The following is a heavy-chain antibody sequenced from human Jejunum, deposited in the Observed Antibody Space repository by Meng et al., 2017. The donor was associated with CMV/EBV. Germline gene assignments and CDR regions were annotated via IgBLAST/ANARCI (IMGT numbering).Heavy chain of an antibody. Sequence: SSYYWTWIRQPPGKGLEWIGCIHYSGSNNYNPSLKSRVTISLDASKNQFSLRLTSVTAADTAVYYCARDRGDYDILTGYYANWFDPWGQGTLVTVSS. J-gene: IGHJ5*02. D-gene: IGHD3-9*01. V-gene: IGHV4-59*01. CDR3: ARDRGDYDILTGYYANWFDP. CDR2: IHYSGSN. CDR1: SSYY.